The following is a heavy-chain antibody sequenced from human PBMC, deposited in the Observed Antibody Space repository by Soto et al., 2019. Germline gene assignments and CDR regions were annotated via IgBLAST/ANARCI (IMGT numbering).Heavy chain of an antibody. CDR3: AKSLSTAVNYGLDV. CDR2: ISASGGRT. V-gene: IGHV3-23*01. D-gene: IGHD2-2*01. CDR1: GFTFSNYA. J-gene: IGHJ6*02. Sequence: GGSLRLSCAASGFTFSNYAMSWVRQAPGKGLEWVSGISASGGRTYYADSVKGRFAVSRDNSKNTLFLHMNSLGAEDTAVYYCAKSLSTAVNYGLDVWGQGTSVTVSS.